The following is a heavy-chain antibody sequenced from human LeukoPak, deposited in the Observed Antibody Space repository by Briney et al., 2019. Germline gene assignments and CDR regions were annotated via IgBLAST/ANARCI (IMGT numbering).Heavy chain of an antibody. V-gene: IGHV3-7*01. CDR3: ASVQLWFGELLTSYYGMDV. Sequence: GGSLRLSCAASGFTFSNYWMTWVRQAPGKGLEWVANINRDGSERYYVDSVKGRFTISRDNAKNSLYLQMNSLRAEDTAVYYCASVQLWFGELLTSYYGMDVWGQGTTVTVSS. CDR1: GFTFSNYW. CDR2: INRDGSER. D-gene: IGHD3-10*01. J-gene: IGHJ6*02.